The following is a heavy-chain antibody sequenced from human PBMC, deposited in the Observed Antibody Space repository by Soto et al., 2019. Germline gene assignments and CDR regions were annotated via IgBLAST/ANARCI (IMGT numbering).Heavy chain of an antibody. J-gene: IGHJ4*02. V-gene: IGHV4-59*01. D-gene: IGHD5-12*01. CDR1: GDSISPYS. Sequence: SETLSLTCTVSGDSISPYSWNWVRQPPGKGLEWIGNIHYNGNTKYSPSLKSRVTMSVDTSKNHFSLRLISVTAADTAIYFCAREGNLGRWLQPLDFWGQGTLVTVSS. CDR2: IHYNGNT. CDR3: AREGNLGRWLQPLDF.